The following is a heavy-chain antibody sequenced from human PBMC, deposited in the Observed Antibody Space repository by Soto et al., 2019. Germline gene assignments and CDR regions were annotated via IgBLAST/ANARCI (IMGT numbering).Heavy chain of an antibody. CDR3: AHILYYYDSSGYYDNFDY. V-gene: IGHV3-30*06. J-gene: IGHJ4*02. D-gene: IGHD3-22*01. Sequence: DSVKGRFTISRDNSKNTLYLQMTNMDPVDTATYYCAHILYYYDSSGYYDNFDYWGQGTLVTVSS.